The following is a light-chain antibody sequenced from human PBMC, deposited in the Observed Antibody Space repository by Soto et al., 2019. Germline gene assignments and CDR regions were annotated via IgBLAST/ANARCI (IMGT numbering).Light chain of an antibody. Sequence: DIQITQSPSTLSASVGDTVTVTCRASQSVSGWLAWYQQKPGEAPKLLIYDASALPRGVPSRFSGSGSGTKFTLTIASLQPDHFANYYCQQYETFSATFGPGTKVDIK. CDR1: QSVSGW. CDR2: DAS. V-gene: IGKV1-5*01. CDR3: QQYETFSAT. J-gene: IGKJ1*01.